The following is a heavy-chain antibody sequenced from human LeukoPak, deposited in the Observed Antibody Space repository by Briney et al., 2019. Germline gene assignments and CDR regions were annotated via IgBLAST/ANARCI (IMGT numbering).Heavy chain of an antibody. J-gene: IGHJ4*02. CDR2: IYYTET. CDR1: GGSVSNYY. Sequence: SETLSLTCTVSGGSVSNYYWSWIRQSPGKGLEWIGYIYYTETSYNPSLKSRVTISADTSKNQFSLKLSSVTAADTAVYYCARDLGDYVVDYWGQGTLVTVSS. V-gene: IGHV4-59*02. CDR3: ARDLGDYVVDY. D-gene: IGHD4-17*01.